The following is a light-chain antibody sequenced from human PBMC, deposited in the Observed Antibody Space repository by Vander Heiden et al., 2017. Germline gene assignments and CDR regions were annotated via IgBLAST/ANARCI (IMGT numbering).Light chain of an antibody. CDR3: QQYGSSPYT. J-gene: IGKJ2*01. CDR1: QSIRSTY. CDR2: GAS. V-gene: IGKV3-20*01. Sequence: IVLTQSPGTLSSSPGERATLPCRASQSIRSTYLAWYQQKPGQAPRLLIYGASNRATGIPDRFSGSGSGTDFTLTISRLEPEDFAVYYCQQYGSSPYTFGQGTNLEIK.